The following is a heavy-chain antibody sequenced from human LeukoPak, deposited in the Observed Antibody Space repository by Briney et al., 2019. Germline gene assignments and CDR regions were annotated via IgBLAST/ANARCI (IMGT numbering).Heavy chain of an antibody. J-gene: IGHJ4*01. Sequence: GGSLRYSCAASGFSVSTKYMSWVRQAPGKGLEWVSVIYGADGTYYADSVKGRFTISRDNSKNTLYLQMNSLRPEDTAVYYCARDGLLGATNPFDYWGE. V-gene: IGHV3-66*01. CDR2: IYGADGT. CDR3: ARDGLLGATNPFDY. CDR1: GFSVSTKY. D-gene: IGHD1-26*01.